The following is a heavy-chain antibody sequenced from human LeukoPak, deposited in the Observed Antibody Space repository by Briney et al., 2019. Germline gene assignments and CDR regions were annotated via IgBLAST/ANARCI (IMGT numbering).Heavy chain of an antibody. D-gene: IGHD4-17*01. J-gene: IGHJ4*02. CDR2: ISSSGSTI. V-gene: IGHV3-48*03. CDR3: ARDPYYGDYVV. CDR1: GFTFSSYE. Sequence: GGSLRLSCAASGFTFSSYEMNWVRQAPGKGLEWVSYISSSGSTIYYADSVKGRFTISRDNAKNSLYLQMNSLRAEDTAVYYCARDPYYGDYVVWGQGTLVPVSS.